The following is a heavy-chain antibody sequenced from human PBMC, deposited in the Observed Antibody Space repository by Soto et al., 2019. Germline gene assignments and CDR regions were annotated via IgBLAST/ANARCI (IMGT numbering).Heavy chain of an antibody. V-gene: IGHV3-30*18. CDR1: GFTFSSYG. CDR3: AKDLRDSSWPYYYYGMDV. Sequence: PGGSLRLSCAASGFTFSSYGMHWVRQAPGKGLEWVAVISYDGSNKYYADSVKGRFTISRDNSKNTLYLQMNSLRAEDTAVYYCAKDLRDSSWPYYYYGMDVWGQGTTVTVSS. D-gene: IGHD6-13*01. J-gene: IGHJ6*02. CDR2: ISYDGSNK.